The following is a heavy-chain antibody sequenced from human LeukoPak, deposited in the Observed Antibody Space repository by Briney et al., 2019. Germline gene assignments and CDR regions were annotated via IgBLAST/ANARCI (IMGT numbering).Heavy chain of an antibody. CDR2: MNPNSGNT. CDR3: AREDYDILTGLGY. CDR1: GYTFTSYD. D-gene: IGHD3-9*01. J-gene: IGHJ4*02. V-gene: IGHV1-8*01. Sequence: KPGASVKVSCKASGYTFTSYDINWVRQATGQGLEWMGWMNPNSGNTGYAQKFQGRVTMTRNTSISTAYMELSGLRSEDTAVYYCAREDYDILTGLGYWGQGTLVTVSS.